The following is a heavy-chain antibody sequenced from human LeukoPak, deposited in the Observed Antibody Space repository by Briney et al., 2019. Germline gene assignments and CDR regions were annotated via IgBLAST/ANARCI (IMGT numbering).Heavy chain of an antibody. V-gene: IGHV1-2*02. CDR1: GYTFTSYA. Sequence: GASVKVSCKASGYTFTSYAMNWVRQAPGQGREWMGWINPNSGGTNYAQKFQGRVTMTRDTSISTAYMELSRLRSDDKAVYYCASPGVAAAGWGQGTLVTVSS. CDR2: INPNSGGT. J-gene: IGHJ4*02. CDR3: ASPGVAAAG. D-gene: IGHD6-13*01.